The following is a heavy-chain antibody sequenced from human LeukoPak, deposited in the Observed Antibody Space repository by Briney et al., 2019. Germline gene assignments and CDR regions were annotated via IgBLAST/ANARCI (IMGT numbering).Heavy chain of an antibody. CDR2: INPNSGGT. J-gene: IGHJ6*02. Sequence: ASVKVSCKASGYIFTGYYMYWVRQAPGQGLEWMGRINPNSGGTNYAQKFQGWVTMTRDTSISTAYMELSRLRSDDTAVYYCARDRPIQLWDIYYYYYGMDVWGQGTTVTVSS. CDR1: GYIFTGYY. CDR3: ARDRPIQLWDIYYYYYGMDV. D-gene: IGHD5-18*01. V-gene: IGHV1-2*04.